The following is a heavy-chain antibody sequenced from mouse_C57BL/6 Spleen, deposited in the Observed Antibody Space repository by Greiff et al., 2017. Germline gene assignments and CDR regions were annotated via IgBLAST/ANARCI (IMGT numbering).Heavy chain of an antibody. V-gene: IGHV1-82*01. Sequence: LVESGPGLVKPGASVKISCKASGYAFSSSWMNWVQQSPGKGLEWVGRIYPGDGDTNYNGNFKGKPNLTADKSSSTAYLQLSSLTSEDSAVYFCAREWVDYWGKGTTLTVSS. J-gene: IGHJ2*01. CDR1: GYAFSSSW. D-gene: IGHD1-3*01. CDR3: AREWVDY. CDR2: IYPGDGDT.